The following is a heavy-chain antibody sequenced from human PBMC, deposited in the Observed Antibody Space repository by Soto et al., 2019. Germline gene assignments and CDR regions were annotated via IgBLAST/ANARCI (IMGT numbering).Heavy chain of an antibody. V-gene: IGHV3-23*01. CDR2: INGSGGST. CDR1: GFTFISYA. Sequence: EVQLLESGGGLIQPGGSLRLSCAASGFTFISYAMTWVRQAPGKGLEWISDINGSGGSTYYADSVKGRFTISRDNTMDTLYLEMNSLRAEDSAVYYCAKKRSIAARPRVGRPRGDYYYGMDVWGQGTTVTVSS. J-gene: IGHJ6*02. CDR3: AKKRSIAARPRVGRPRGDYYYGMDV. D-gene: IGHD6-6*01.